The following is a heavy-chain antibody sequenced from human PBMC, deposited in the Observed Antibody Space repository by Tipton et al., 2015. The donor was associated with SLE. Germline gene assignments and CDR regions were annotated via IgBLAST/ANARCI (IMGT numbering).Heavy chain of an antibody. CDR1: GGSISSSSYY. D-gene: IGHD1-14*01. J-gene: IGHJ6*02. V-gene: IGHV4-39*07. CDR3: ATGQPAEYSYYGMDV. Sequence: TLSLTCTVSGGSISSSSYYWGWIRQPPGKGLEWIGSIYYSGSTYYNPSLKSRVTISVDTSKNQFSLKLSSVTAADTAVYYCATGQPAEYSYYGMDVWGQGTTVTVSS. CDR2: IYYSGST.